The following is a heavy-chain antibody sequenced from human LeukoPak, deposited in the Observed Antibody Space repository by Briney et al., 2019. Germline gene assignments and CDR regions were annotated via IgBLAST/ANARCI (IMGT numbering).Heavy chain of an antibody. D-gene: IGHD3-10*01. CDR3: ARDQVLWFGEGYYYYYMDV. CDR1: GYTFTGYY. Sequence: ASVKVSCKASGYTFTGYYMHWVRQAPGQGLEWMGWINPNSGGTNYAQKFRGRVTMTRDTSISTAYMELSRLRSDDTAVYYCARDQVLWFGEGYYYYYMDVWGKGTTVTISS. V-gene: IGHV1-2*02. J-gene: IGHJ6*03. CDR2: INPNSGGT.